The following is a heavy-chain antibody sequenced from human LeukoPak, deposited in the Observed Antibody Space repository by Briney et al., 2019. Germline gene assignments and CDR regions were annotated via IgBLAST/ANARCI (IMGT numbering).Heavy chain of an antibody. J-gene: IGHJ4*02. Sequence: SETLSLTCAAYGGSFSGYYWSWIRQPPGKGLEWIGEINHSGSTNYNPSLKSRVTISVDTSKNQFSLKLSSVTAADTAVYYCARRRRHYYDSSGFNYWGQGTLVTVSS. D-gene: IGHD3-22*01. CDR2: INHSGST. CDR3: ARRRRHYYDSSGFNY. CDR1: GGSFSGYY. V-gene: IGHV4-34*01.